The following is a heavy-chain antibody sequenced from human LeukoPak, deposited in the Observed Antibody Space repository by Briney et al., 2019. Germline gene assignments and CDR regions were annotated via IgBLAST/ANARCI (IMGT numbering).Heavy chain of an antibody. V-gene: IGHV4-59*01. D-gene: IGHD2-15*01. J-gene: IGHJ5*02. CDR2: IYYSGST. Sequence: SETLSLTCTVSGGSISSYYWSWIRQPPGKGLEWIGYIYYSGSTNYNPSLKSRVTISVDTSKNQFSLKLSSVTAADTAVYYFARVCGGNGRQGSNWFDPWGQGTLVTVSS. CDR3: ARVCGGNGRQGSNWFDP. CDR1: GGSISSYY.